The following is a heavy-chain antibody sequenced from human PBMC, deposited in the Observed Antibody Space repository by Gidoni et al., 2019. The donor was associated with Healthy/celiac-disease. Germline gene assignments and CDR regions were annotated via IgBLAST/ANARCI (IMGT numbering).Heavy chain of an antibody. V-gene: IGHV4-34*01. Sequence: QVQLQQWGAGLLKPSETLSLTCAVYVGSFSGYYWSWIRQPPGKGLEWIGDISHSGSTNYNPSLKNRVTISVDTSKSQFSLKLSSVTAADTAVYYCARRFYGSGSFYNCWGQGTLVTVSS. J-gene: IGHJ4*02. CDR3: ARRFYGSGSFYNC. D-gene: IGHD3-10*01. CDR2: ISHSGST. CDR1: VGSFSGYY.